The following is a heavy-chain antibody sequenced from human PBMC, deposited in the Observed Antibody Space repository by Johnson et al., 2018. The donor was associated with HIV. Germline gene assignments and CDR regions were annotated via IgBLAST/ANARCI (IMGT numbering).Heavy chain of an antibody. CDR1: GFTFSSYL. D-gene: IGHD6-13*01. Sequence: VQLVESGGGVVKPGRSLRLSCAASGFTFSSYLMDWVRQAPGKGLAYVAGISSNSDSTYSADSVKGRFTISRDNSKNTLYLQLGSLRDDDTAVYYCLRLQYISTWQDAFDVWGQGTTVTVSS. CDR3: LRLQYISTWQDAFDV. J-gene: IGHJ3*01. V-gene: IGHV3-64*07. CDR2: ISSNSDST.